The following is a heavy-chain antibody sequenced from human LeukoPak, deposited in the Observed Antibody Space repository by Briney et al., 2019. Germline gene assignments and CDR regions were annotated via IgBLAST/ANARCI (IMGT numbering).Heavy chain of an antibody. D-gene: IGHD4-17*01. CDR1: GLTFSNYA. V-gene: IGHV3-23*01. J-gene: IGHJ4*02. CDR2: ISGSGANT. CDR3: AKEAGVTTPPK. Sequence: GGSLRLSCAASGLTFSNYAMSWVRQAPGKGLEWVSGISGSGANTYHADSVKGRFAISGDNSKNTLYLQMNSLRAEDTAMYYCAKEAGVTTPPKWGQGTLVIVSS.